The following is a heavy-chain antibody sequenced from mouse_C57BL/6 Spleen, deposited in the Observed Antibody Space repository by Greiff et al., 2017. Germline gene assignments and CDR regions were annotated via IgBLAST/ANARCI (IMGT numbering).Heavy chain of an antibody. CDR2: INPSNGGT. V-gene: IGHV1-53*01. CDR1: GYTFTSYW. D-gene: IGHD2-4*01. CDR3: ARVDPMITYYFDY. J-gene: IGHJ2*01. Sequence: QVQLQQPGTELVKPGASVKLSCKASGYTFTSYWMHWVKQRPGQGLEWIGNINPSNGGTNYNEKFKSKATLTVDTSSSTAYMQLSSLTSEDSAVYDCARVDPMITYYFDYWGQGTTRTVSS.